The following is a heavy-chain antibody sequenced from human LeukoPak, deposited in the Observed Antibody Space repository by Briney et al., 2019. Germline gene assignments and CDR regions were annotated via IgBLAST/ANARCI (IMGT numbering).Heavy chain of an antibody. V-gene: IGHV4-59*01. CDR3: ARGASGSYFWFDP. CDR2: IYYSGST. J-gene: IGHJ5*02. Sequence: SETLSLTCTVSGGSISSYYWSWIRQPPGMGLEWIGYIYYSGSTNYNPSLKSRVTISVDTSKNQFSLKLSSVTAADTAVYYCARGASGSYFWFDPWGQGTLVTVSS. D-gene: IGHD1-26*01. CDR1: GGSISSYY.